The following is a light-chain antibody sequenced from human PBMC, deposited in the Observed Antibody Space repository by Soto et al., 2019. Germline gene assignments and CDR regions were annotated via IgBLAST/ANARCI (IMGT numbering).Light chain of an antibody. CDR1: QSISSY. CDR3: QQSYSTRLT. CDR2: AAS. V-gene: IGKV1-39*01. Sequence: DIQMTQSPSSLSASIGDRVTITCRASQSISSYLNWYQHRPGKAPKLLIYAASSLQPGVPSRFSGSGSGTDFTLTISSRKPEGFAPYYGQQSYSTRLTFGGGTKVEIK. J-gene: IGKJ4*01.